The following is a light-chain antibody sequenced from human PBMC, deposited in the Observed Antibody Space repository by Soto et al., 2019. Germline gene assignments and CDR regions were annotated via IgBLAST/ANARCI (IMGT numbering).Light chain of an antibody. CDR1: SSDVGGYNY. CDR3: TSYAGSNNYVV. V-gene: IGLV2-8*01. Sequence: QSVLTQPPSASGSPGQPVTISCTGTSSDVGGYNYVSWYQQHPAKAPKLMIYEVSKRPSGVPDRFSGSKSGNTASLTVSGLQAEDEADYFCTSYAGSNNYVVFGGGTTLTVL. CDR2: EVS. J-gene: IGLJ2*01.